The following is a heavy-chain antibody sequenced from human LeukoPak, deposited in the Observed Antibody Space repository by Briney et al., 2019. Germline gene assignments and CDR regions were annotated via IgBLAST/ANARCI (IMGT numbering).Heavy chain of an antibody. D-gene: IGHD6-13*01. CDR3: ATLAAAGTYRSDY. V-gene: IGHV3-23*01. CDR2: TSGSSGST. J-gene: IGHJ4*02. CDR1: GFTFSSYA. Sequence: GGSLRLSCAASGFTFSSYAMSWVRQAPGKGLEWVSATSGSSGSTYYADSVKGRFTISRDNSKNTLYLQMNSLRAEDTAVYYCATLAAAGTYRSDYWGQGTLVTVSS.